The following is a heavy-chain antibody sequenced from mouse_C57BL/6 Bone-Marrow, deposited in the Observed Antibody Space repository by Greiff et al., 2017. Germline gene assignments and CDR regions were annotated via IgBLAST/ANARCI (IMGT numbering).Heavy chain of an antibody. J-gene: IGHJ1*03. CDR1: GFTFSDYY. CDR3: ARRYYGSSSWYFDV. CDR2: ISNGGGST. V-gene: IGHV5-12*01. D-gene: IGHD1-1*01. Sequence: EVQVVESGGGLVQPGGSLKLSCAASGFTFSDYYMYWVRQTPEKRLEWVAYISNGGGSTYYPDTVKGRFTISRDNAKNTLYLQMSRLKSEDTAMYYCARRYYGSSSWYFDVWGTGTTVIVSS.